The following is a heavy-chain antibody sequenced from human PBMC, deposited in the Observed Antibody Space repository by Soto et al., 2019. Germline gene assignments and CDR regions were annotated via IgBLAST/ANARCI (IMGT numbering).Heavy chain of an antibody. CDR3: ARERSAAGTGWFDP. V-gene: IGHV1-8*01. CDR1: GYTFTSYD. D-gene: IGHD6-13*01. CDR2: MNPNSGKT. J-gene: IGHJ5*02. Sequence: QVQLVQSGAEVKKPGASVKVSCKASGYTFTSYDINWVRQAPGQGLEWMGWMNPNSGKTGYAEKFQGRVTMTSNTSISTAYMELISLRSEDTAVYYCARERSAAGTGWFDPWGQGTLVTVSS.